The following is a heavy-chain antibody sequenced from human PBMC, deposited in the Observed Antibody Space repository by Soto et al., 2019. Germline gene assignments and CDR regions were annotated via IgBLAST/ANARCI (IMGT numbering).Heavy chain of an antibody. CDR1: GYTFTGYD. D-gene: IGHD5-18*01. CDR2: INPNSGGT. J-gene: IGHJ6*01. CDR3: AREGDTRIAYYYYGMDV. Sequence: ASVKVACKASGYTFTGYDMHWVRQAPGQGLEWMGWINPNSGGTNYAQKFQGWVTMTRDTSISTAYMELSGLRSDDTAVYYCAREGDTRIAYYYYGMDVWGQGTTVTISS. V-gene: IGHV1-2*04.